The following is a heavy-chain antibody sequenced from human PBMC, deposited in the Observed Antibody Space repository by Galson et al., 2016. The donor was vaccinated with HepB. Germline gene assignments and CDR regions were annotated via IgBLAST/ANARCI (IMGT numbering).Heavy chain of an antibody. V-gene: IGHV3-30-3*01. CDR3: ARDNCGEPCLIDY. CDR2: ISYHGSAE. CDR1: GFSFSSYG. D-gene: IGHD1-20*01. J-gene: IGHJ4*02. Sequence: SLRLSCAASGFSFSSYGMHWVRQAPGKGLEWVAVISYHGSAEYYADSVKGRFTISRDNSKNTLYLQMNSLRADDTALYYCARDNCGEPCLIDYWGQGTLVTVSS.